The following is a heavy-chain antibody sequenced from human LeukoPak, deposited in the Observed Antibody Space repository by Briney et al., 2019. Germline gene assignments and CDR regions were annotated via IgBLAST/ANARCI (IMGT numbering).Heavy chain of an antibody. CDR1: GFIFRSYG. J-gene: IGHJ4*02. CDR2: ISGSGNSI. V-gene: IGHV3-23*01. CDR3: ARGDVVVVAERFDY. D-gene: IGHD2-15*01. Sequence: PGGSLRLSCAASGFIFRSYGMSWVRQAPGKGLKWVSGISGSGNSIYYADSVKGRFTISRDNSKNTLYLQMNSLRAEDTAVYYCARGDVVVVAERFDYWGQGTLVTVSS.